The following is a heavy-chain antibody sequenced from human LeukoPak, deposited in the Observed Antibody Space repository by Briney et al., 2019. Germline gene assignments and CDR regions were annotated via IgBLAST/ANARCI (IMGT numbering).Heavy chain of an antibody. CDR1: GFTFRTYS. Sequence: WGSLRLSCAASGFTFRTYSMNWVRQAPGKGLEWVSYISSSSGAILYADSVEGRFTISRDNAKNSLYLQMNSLRDEDTALYYCATEPRLAAAYDYWGQGTLVTVSS. J-gene: IGHJ4*02. CDR2: ISSSSGAI. D-gene: IGHD6-13*01. V-gene: IGHV3-48*02. CDR3: ATEPRLAAAYDY.